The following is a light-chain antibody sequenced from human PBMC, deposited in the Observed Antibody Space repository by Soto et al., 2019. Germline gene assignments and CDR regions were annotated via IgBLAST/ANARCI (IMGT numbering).Light chain of an antibody. Sequence: EIVMTQSPATLSVSPGERATLSCRASQSVSSNLAWYQQKPGQAPSLLIYGASTRATGIPARFSGSGSGTEFTLTISSLQSEDFAVDHCQQYNSWPTFGQGTKVDIK. J-gene: IGKJ2*01. CDR2: GAS. V-gene: IGKV3-15*01. CDR1: QSVSSN. CDR3: QQYNSWPT.